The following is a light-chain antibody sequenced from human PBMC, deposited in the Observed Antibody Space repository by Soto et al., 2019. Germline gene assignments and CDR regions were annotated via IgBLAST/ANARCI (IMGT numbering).Light chain of an antibody. Sequence: QSVLTQPRSVSGSPGQSVTISCTGTSSDVGGYNYVSWYQQHPGKAPKLMIYDVSKRPSGVPDRFSGSKSGNKASLTISGLQAEDEDDYYCCSYAGSYTLYVFGTGTKVTVL. J-gene: IGLJ1*01. V-gene: IGLV2-11*01. CDR1: SSDVGGYNY. CDR2: DVS. CDR3: CSYAGSYTLYV.